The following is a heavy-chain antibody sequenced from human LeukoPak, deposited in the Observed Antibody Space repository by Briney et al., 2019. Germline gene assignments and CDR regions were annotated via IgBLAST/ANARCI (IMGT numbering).Heavy chain of an antibody. CDR2: VYYNGLT. J-gene: IGHJ4*02. V-gene: IGHV4-59*11. Sequence: MSSETLSLTCTVSGASISPHYWTWIRQAPGRGLEWIGYVYYNGLTSYNASLRSRLILSVDTARNQVSLKLTSVTAADTAVYYCTSLYCSSTSCYTSADYWGQGTLVTVSS. CDR1: GASISPHY. CDR3: TSLYCSSTSCYTSADY. D-gene: IGHD2-2*02.